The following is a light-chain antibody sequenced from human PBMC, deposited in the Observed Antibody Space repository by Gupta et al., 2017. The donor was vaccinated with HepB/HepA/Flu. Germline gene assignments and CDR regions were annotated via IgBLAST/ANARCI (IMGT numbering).Light chain of an antibody. Sequence: DIQMTHSPSSLSASIGDRVTISCRASQNINTYLAWYQQKPGKALKVLLYSASSSQSGVPSRFSGSGSVTDFTLTISRLQPEDFAIYSCQQCYNTPPTFGQGTKVEI. CDR3: QQCYNTPPT. J-gene: IGKJ1*01. V-gene: IGKV1-39*01. CDR2: SAS. CDR1: QNINTY.